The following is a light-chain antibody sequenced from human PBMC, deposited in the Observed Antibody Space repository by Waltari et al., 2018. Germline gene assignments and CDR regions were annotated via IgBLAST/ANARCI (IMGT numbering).Light chain of an antibody. CDR2: DTS. Sequence: DIQMTQSPSSLSASVGDTVTITCRASQDINKYINWYQQKPGQAPKLLIYDTSDLEVGVPYRISGSGFGTDFTLTIRGLQLEDIATYYCQQHDGVRSFGGGTKVEL. J-gene: IGKJ4*01. CDR1: QDINKY. CDR3: QQHDGVRS. V-gene: IGKV1-33*01.